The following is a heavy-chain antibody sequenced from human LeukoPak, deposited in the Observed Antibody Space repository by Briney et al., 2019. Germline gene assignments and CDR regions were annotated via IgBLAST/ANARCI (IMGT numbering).Heavy chain of an antibody. V-gene: IGHV3-33*01. J-gene: IGHJ4*02. D-gene: IGHD2-21*02. Sequence: GRSLRLSCAASGFTFSSYGMHWVRQAPGKGLEWVAVIWYDGSNKYYADSVKGRFTISRDNSKNTLYLQVNSLRAEDTAVYYCARERCGGDCYADYWGQGTLVTVSS. CDR3: ARERCGGDCYADY. CDR1: GFTFSSYG. CDR2: IWYDGSNK.